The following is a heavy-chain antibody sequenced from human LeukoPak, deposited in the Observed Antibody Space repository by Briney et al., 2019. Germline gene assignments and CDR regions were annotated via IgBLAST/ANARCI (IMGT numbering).Heavy chain of an antibody. CDR1: GFTFSSYG. D-gene: IGHD6-6*01. CDR2: IWYDGSNK. V-gene: IGHV3-33*01. CDR3: ARVRAARYFSPFDY. Sequence: QPGGSLRLSCAASGFTFSSYGMHWVRQAPGKGLEWVAVIWYDGSNKYYADSVKGRFTISRDNSKNTLYLQMNSLRAEDTAVYYCARVRAARYFSPFDYWGQGTLVTVSS. J-gene: IGHJ4*02.